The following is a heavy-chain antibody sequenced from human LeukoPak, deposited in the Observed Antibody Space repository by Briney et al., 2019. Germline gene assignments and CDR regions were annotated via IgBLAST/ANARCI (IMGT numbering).Heavy chain of an antibody. Sequence: SETLSLTCTVSGGSMRSYYRSWIRQPAGKGLEWLARIYSGGSTNHSPSLKSRFTMSVATSKNQFSLKLRSVTAADTAVYYCARDPGQYGSGARGGFDIWGQGTMVSVSS. CDR3: ARDPGQYGSGARGGFDI. CDR1: GGSMRSYY. J-gene: IGHJ3*02. V-gene: IGHV4-4*07. D-gene: IGHD3-10*01. CDR2: IYSGGST.